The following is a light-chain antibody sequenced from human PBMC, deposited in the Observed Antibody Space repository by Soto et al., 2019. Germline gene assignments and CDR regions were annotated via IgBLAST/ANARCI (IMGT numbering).Light chain of an antibody. J-gene: IGLJ3*02. Sequence: QSVLTQPASVSGSPGQSITISCTGTSSDVGNYDLVSWYQHHPGKAPKLIIYEVTKRPSGVSNRFSGSKSGNTASLTISGLQADDEADYSCCSYAGSNTFVVFGGGTKLTVL. CDR1: SSDVGNYDL. CDR2: EVT. V-gene: IGLV2-23*02. CDR3: CSYAGSNTFVV.